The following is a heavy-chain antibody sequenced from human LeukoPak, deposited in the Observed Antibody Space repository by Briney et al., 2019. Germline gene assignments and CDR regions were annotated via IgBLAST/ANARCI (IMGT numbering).Heavy chain of an antibody. D-gene: IGHD3-16*02. V-gene: IGHV3-11*01. CDR3: ARDAVPLYYDYVWGSYRSHSYYGMDV. Sequence: PGGSLRLSCAASGFTFSDYYMSWIRRAPGKGLEWVSYISSSGSTIYYADSVKGRFTISRDNAKNSLYLQMNSLRAEDTAVYYCARDAVPLYYDYVWGSYRSHSYYGMDVWGQGTTVTVSS. CDR1: GFTFSDYY. J-gene: IGHJ6*02. CDR2: ISSSGSTI.